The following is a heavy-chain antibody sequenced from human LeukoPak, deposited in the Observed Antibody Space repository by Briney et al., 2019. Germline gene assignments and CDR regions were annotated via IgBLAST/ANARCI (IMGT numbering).Heavy chain of an antibody. CDR3: ARKNSVPLWFGHWYFDL. V-gene: IGHV4-59*08. CDR1: GGSISSYY. CDR2: IYYSGST. Sequence: PSETLSLTCTVSGGSISSYYWSWIRQPPGKGLEWIGYIYYSGSTNYNPSLKSRVTISVDTSKNQFSLKLSSVTAADTAVYYCARKNSVPLWFGHWYFDLWGRGTLVTVSS. D-gene: IGHD3-10*01. J-gene: IGHJ2*01.